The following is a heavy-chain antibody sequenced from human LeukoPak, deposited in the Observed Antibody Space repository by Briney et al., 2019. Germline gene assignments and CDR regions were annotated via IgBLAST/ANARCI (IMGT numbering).Heavy chain of an antibody. CDR2: ISAYNGNT. D-gene: IGHD4-17*01. CDR1: GYTFTSYD. V-gene: IGHV1-18*01. CDR3: ARDRRDYGDSEPFDY. Sequence: ASVKVSCKASGYTFTSYDISWVRQAPGQGLEWMGWISAYNGNTNYAQKLQGRVTMTTDTSTSTAYMELRSLRSDDTAVYYCARDRRDYGDSEPFDYWGQGTLVTVSS. J-gene: IGHJ4*02.